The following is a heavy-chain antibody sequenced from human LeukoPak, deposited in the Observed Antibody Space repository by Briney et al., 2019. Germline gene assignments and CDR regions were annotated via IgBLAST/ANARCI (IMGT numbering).Heavy chain of an antibody. V-gene: IGHV4-34*01. CDR1: GGSFSGYY. D-gene: IGHD4-11*01. CDR2: INHSGST. J-gene: IGHJ4*02. CDR3: ARYDYSNYPSGTDY. Sequence: SETLSLTCAVYGGSFSGYYWSWIRQPPGKGLEWIGEINHSGSTNYNPSLKSRVTISVDTSKNQFSLKLSSVTAADTAVYYCARYDYSNYPSGTDYWGQGTLVTVSS.